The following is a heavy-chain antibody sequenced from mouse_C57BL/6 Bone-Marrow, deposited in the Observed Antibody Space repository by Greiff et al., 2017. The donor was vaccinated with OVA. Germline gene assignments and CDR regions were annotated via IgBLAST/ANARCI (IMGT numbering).Heavy chain of an antibody. Sequence: QVQLQQSGAELVRPGTSVKLSCKASGYTFTSYWITWVKQRPGQGLEWIGDIYPGSGSTNYNEKFKSKATLTVDTSSSTAYMQLSSLTSEDSAVYYCAGPFADWGQGTLVTVSA. J-gene: IGHJ3*01. CDR3: AGPFAD. V-gene: IGHV1-55*01. CDR1: GYTFTSYW. CDR2: IYPGSGST.